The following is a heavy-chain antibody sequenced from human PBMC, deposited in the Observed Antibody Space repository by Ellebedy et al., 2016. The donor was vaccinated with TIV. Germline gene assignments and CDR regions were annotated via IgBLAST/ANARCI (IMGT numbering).Heavy chain of an antibody. CDR2: IKNDGSSA. Sequence: PGGSLRLSCAASGFTWMHWVRQAPGKGLVWLSRIKNDGSSANYADSVKGRFTISRDNAENTLYLQMNSLRAEDTAVYYCAGNIGDSHGRFDPWGQGTLVTVSS. V-gene: IGHV3-74*01. D-gene: IGHD3-10*01. CDR1: GFTW. J-gene: IGHJ5*02. CDR3: AGNIGDSHGRFDP.